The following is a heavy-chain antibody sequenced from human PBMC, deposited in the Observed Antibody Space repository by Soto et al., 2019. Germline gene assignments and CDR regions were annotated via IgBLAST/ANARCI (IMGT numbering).Heavy chain of an antibody. CDR2: IYHSGST. Sequence: SETLSLTCAVSGGSISSGGYSWSWIRQPPGKGLEWIGYIYHSGSTYYNPSLKSRVTISVDTSKNQFSLKLRSVTPADTAVYYCEALDGALDYWGPGTLLTVSS. CDR1: GGSISSGGYS. J-gene: IGHJ4*02. CDR3: EALDGALDY. D-gene: IGHD3-10*01. V-gene: IGHV4-30-2*02.